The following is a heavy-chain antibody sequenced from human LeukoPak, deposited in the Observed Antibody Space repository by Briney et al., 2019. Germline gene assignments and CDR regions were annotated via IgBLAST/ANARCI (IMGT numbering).Heavy chain of an antibody. CDR3: ARERSGYDQTVFDY. D-gene: IGHD5-12*01. V-gene: IGHV3-30-3*01. CDR1: GFTFSSYA. J-gene: IGHJ4*02. Sequence: GRSLRLSCAASGFTFSSYAMHWVRRAPGKGLEWVAVISYDGSNKYYADSVKGRFTISRDNSKNTLYLQMNSLRAEDTAVYYCARERSGYDQTVFDYWGQGTLVTVSS. CDR2: ISYDGSNK.